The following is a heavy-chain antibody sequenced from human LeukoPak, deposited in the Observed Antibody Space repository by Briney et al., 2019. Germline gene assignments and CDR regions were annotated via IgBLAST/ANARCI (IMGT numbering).Heavy chain of an antibody. Sequence: GGSLRLSCVASGFTFNYAWMSWVRQVPGKGLEWVGQTVSEIDGGTTDYATPVKGKFTISRDDSKSTLYLQMNSLKIEDTAVYYCTTDEDWNYARKDVWGQGATVIVSS. CDR3: TTDEDWNYARKDV. J-gene: IGHJ6*02. V-gene: IGHV3-15*04. CDR2: TVSEIDGGTT. D-gene: IGHD1-7*01. CDR1: GFTFNYAW.